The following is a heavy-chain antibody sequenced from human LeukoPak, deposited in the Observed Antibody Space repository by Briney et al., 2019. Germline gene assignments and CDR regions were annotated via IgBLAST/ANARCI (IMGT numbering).Heavy chain of an antibody. J-gene: IGHJ5*02. V-gene: IGHV3-7*01. CDR1: GFTFRSYW. D-gene: IGHD2-15*01. Sequence: GGSLRLSCAASGFTFRSYWMSWVRQAPGKGLEWVANMKLDGSEEYYVDSVKGRFTISSDNAKNSLYLQMNSLRVDDTAVYYCTRWARYCSSGSCYSWFDPWGQGTLVTVSS. CDR2: MKLDGSEE. CDR3: TRWARYCSSGSCYSWFDP.